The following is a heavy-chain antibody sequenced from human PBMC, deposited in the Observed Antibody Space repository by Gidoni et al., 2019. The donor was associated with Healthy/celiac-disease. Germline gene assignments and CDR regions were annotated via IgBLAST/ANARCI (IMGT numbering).Heavy chain of an antibody. CDR3: ARVAAAGPWDVGGWFDP. CDR2: SYTSGST. D-gene: IGHD6-13*01. Sequence: QVQLQESGPGLVKPSETLSLTCNVSGGSISSYYWSWIRQPAGKGLEWIGRSYTSGSTNYNPSLKSRVTMSVDTSKNQFSLKLSSVTAADTAVYYCARVAAAGPWDVGGWFDPWGQGTLVTVSS. J-gene: IGHJ5*02. V-gene: IGHV4-4*07. CDR1: GGSISSYY.